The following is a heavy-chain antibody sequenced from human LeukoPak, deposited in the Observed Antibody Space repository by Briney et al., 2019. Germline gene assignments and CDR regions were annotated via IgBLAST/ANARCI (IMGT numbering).Heavy chain of an antibody. V-gene: IGHV3-48*01. Sequence: PGGSLRLSCAASGFRFSDYSMNWVRQAPGKGLEWISYVGIDSGNTNYADSVKGRFTISGDKAKNSLYLQTSSLRVEDTAVYYCARDYKYAFDNWGQGTLVTVSS. D-gene: IGHD5-24*01. J-gene: IGHJ4*02. CDR2: VGIDSGNT. CDR3: ARDYKYAFDN. CDR1: GFRFSDYS.